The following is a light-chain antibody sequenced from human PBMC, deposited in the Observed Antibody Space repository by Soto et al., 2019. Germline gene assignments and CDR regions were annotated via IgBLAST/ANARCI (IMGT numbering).Light chain of an antibody. CDR3: QQYGDSPRT. Sequence: EIVLTQSPCTLSLSPGESATLSCRASRSLDSGQLAWYQQKVGRAPRLLIHDEFMRATGIPDRLSGSGSGTDFNLTIARLEPEDFAVYYCQQYGDSPRTFGQGTRLEIK. J-gene: IGKJ5*01. V-gene: IGKV3-20*01. CDR2: DEF. CDR1: RSLDSGQ.